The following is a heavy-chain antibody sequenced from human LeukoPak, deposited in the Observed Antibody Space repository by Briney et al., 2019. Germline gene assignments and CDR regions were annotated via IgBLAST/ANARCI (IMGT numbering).Heavy chain of an antibody. D-gene: IGHD3-22*01. CDR3: ARERYYYDSSGYYYFDN. CDR2: IYYSGST. Sequence: PSETLSLTCTVSGGSISSHYWSWIRQPPGKGLEWIGYIYYSGSTNYNPSLKSRVTISVDTSKNQFSLKLSSVTAADTAVYYCARERYYYDSSGYYYFDNWGQGTLVTVSS. J-gene: IGHJ4*02. V-gene: IGHV4-59*11. CDR1: GGSISSHY.